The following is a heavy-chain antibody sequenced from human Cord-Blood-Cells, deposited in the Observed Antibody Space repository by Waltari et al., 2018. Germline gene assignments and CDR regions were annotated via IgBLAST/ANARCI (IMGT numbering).Heavy chain of an antibody. CDR3: AKGVAY. CDR1: GFTFSSYV. V-gene: IGHV3-23*01. D-gene: IGHD2-15*01. J-gene: IGHJ4*02. Sequence: EVQLLESGGGLVQPGGSLRISCAAFGFTFSSYVMSWVRQAPGRGLEGVSAISGSGWCTYYADSLKGRFTISRDNSKNTLYLQMNSLRAEDTAVYYCAKGVAYWGQGTLVTVSS. CDR2: ISGSGWCT.